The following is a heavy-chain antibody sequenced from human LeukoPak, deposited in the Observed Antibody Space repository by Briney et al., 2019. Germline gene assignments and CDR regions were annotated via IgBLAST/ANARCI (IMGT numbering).Heavy chain of an antibody. CDR3: AREADTVSCDL. V-gene: IGHV1-2*02. J-gene: IGHJ2*01. CDR1: GYTFTVNH. Sequence: ASVKVSCKASGYTFTVNHMHWVRQAPGQGLEWMGWIDPNSGGTNYAQKFQDRVTMTNDTSISTAYMELSSLRSDDTAVYYCAREADTVSCDLWGGSTLVTLSS. D-gene: IGHD3-16*02. CDR2: IDPNSGGT.